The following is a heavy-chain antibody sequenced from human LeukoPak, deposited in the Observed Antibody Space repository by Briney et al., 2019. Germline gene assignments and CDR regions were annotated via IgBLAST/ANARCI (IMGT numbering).Heavy chain of an antibody. CDR3: ARERKYYDFWSGYYTPRWYFDY. D-gene: IGHD3-3*01. J-gene: IGHJ4*02. CDR1: GFTFSSYW. Sequence: PGGSLRLSCAASGFTFSSYWMSWVRQAPGKGLEWVANIKQDGSEKYYVDSVKGRFTISRDNAKNSLYLQMNSLRAEDTAVYYCARERKYYDFWSGYYTPRWYFDYWGQGTLVTVSS. CDR2: IKQDGSEK. V-gene: IGHV3-7*01.